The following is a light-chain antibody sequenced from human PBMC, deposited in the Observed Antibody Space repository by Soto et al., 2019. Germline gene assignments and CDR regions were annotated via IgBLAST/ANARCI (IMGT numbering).Light chain of an antibody. CDR2: AAS. Sequence: IKLPHSSFCLSGSVGDRFGVTCRASQSISSDLDWYQQKPGQAPKFLIYAASSLQSGVPSRFSGSGSGTDFTLTISSLQPEDFATYYCQQYNSMPLTFGGGTKVDIK. CDR3: QQYNSMPLT. J-gene: IGKJ4*02. V-gene: IGKV1-39*01. CDR1: QSISSD.